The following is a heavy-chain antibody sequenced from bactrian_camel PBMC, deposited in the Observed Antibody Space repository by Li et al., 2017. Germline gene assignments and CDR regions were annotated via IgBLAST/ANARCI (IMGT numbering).Heavy chain of an antibody. CDR2: FDTDGTI. CDR1: ADRDSDYC. D-gene: IGHD2*01. CDR3: AAGETYYKDDIPDESDFAY. Sequence: QVQLVESGGGSVQTGGSLTLSCVASADRDSDYCMAWFRQRPNSEREGVGIFDTDGTIDYEDSVKGRFVISRDNAKNTLYLQIDSLKPEDTAMYYCAAGETYYKDDIPDESDFAYWGQGTQVTVS. V-gene: IGHV3S6*01. J-gene: IGHJ4*01.